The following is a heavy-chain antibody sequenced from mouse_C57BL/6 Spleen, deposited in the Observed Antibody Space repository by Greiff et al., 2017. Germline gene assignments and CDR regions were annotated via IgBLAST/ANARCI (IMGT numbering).Heavy chain of an antibody. D-gene: IGHD2-3*01. CDR2: IYPGNSDT. Sequence: VQLQPSGTVLARPGASVKMSCKTSGYTFTSYWMHWVQQRPGQGLEWIGAIYPGNSDTSYNQTFKGQDNLTAVTSASTAYMELSSLTNEDSAVYYCTRRIYDGYYDYAMDYWGQGTSGTVSS. V-gene: IGHV1-5*01. J-gene: IGHJ4*01. CDR3: TRRIYDGYYDYAMDY. CDR1: GYTFTSYW.